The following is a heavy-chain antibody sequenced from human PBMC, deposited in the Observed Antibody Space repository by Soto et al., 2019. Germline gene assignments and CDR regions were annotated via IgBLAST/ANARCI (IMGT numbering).Heavy chain of an antibody. V-gene: IGHV1-8*01. J-gene: IGHJ4*02. CDR2: MNPNSGDT. Sequence: QVQLVQSGAEVKQPGASVKVSCKGSGYTFTTHDINWVRQASGQGLEWMGWMNPNSGDTGYAQQFQGRVTMTRSTYESTVYMELSSLRSEDTAVYYCVRGNACSGGRWLGSFDFWGQGTLVTVSS. CDR1: GYTFTTHD. D-gene: IGHD2-15*01. CDR3: VRGNACSGGRWLGSFDF.